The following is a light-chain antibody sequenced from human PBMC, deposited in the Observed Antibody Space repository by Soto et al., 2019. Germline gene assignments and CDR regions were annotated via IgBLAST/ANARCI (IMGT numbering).Light chain of an antibody. CDR2: KAS. J-gene: IGKJ1*01. Sequence: DIQMTQSPSTLSASVGDRVTITCRASQSISTWLAWYQQKPGKAPKLLIYKASNLESGVPPRFSGSGSGTEFTLTISSLQPDDFATYYCQQYNRTFGQGTKVEIK. CDR3: QQYNRT. V-gene: IGKV1-5*03. CDR1: QSISTW.